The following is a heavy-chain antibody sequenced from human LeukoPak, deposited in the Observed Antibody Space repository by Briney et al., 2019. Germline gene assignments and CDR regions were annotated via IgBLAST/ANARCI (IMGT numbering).Heavy chain of an antibody. CDR3: ARGGYYGSGNDFRFDP. D-gene: IGHD3-10*01. Sequence: SETLSLTCTVSGGSISSYYWSWIRQPAGKGLEWIGRIHTSGSTNYNPSLKSRVTMSGDTSKNQFSLKLSSVTAADTAVYYCARGGYYGSGNDFRFDPWGQGTLVTVSS. V-gene: IGHV4-4*07. J-gene: IGHJ5*02. CDR1: GGSISSYY. CDR2: IHTSGST.